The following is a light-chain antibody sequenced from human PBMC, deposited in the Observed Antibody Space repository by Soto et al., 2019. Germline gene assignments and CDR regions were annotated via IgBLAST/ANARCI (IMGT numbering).Light chain of an antibody. J-gene: IGLJ2*01. Sequence: QAVVTQPPSASGTPGQRVTISCSGSSSNIGYNYVYWYQQLPGTAPKLLIYKNNQRPSGVPDRFSGSKSGTSASLAISGRRSEDEADYYCAAWNDSLSGWIFGGGTKVTVL. CDR1: SSNIGYNY. V-gene: IGLV1-47*01. CDR2: KNN. CDR3: AAWNDSLSGWI.